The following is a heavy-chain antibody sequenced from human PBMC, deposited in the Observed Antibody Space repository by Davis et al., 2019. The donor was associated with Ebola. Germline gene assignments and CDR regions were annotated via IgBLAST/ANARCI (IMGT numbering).Heavy chain of an antibody. J-gene: IGHJ3*02. CDR1: GGSFSGYY. Sequence: PSETLSLTCAVYGGSFSGYYWSWIRQPPGKGLEWIGEINHSGSTNYNPSLKSRVTISVDTSKNQFSLKLSSVTAADTAVYYCARVGGTLGYCSGGSCYSDAFDIWGQGTMVTVSS. V-gene: IGHV4-34*01. CDR2: INHSGST. CDR3: ARVGGTLGYCSGGSCYSDAFDI. D-gene: IGHD2-15*01.